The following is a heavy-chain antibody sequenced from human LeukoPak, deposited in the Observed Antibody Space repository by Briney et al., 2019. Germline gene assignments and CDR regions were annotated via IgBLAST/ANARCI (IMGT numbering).Heavy chain of an antibody. Sequence: GASVKVSCKASGYTFTSYYMHWVRQAPGQGLEWMGMINPSGGSTSYAQKFQGRVTMTRDTSTSTVYMELSSLRSEDTAVYYCARRITIFGVADFSMDVWGQGTTVTVSS. J-gene: IGHJ6*02. D-gene: IGHD3-3*01. CDR3: ARRITIFGVADFSMDV. CDR2: INPSGGST. CDR1: GYTFTSYY. V-gene: IGHV1-46*01.